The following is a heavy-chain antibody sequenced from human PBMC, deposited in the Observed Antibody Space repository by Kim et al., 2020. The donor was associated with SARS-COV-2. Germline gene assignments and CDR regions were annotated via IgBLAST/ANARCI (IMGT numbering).Heavy chain of an antibody. D-gene: IGHD4-17*01. CDR3: ARDGDYGRRQYYGMDV. Sequence: GGSLRLSCAASGFNVSSNYMSWVRQAPGKGLEWVSVIYSGGSTYFADSAKGRFTISRDNSKNTVYLQMNSLRAEDTAVYYCARDGDYGRRQYYGMDVWGQGTTVTVSS. V-gene: IGHV3-53*01. J-gene: IGHJ6*02. CDR1: GFNVSSNY. CDR2: IYSGGST.